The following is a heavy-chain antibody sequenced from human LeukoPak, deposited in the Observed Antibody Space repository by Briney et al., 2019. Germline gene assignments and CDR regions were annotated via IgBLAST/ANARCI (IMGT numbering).Heavy chain of an antibody. CDR3: ARHDRIIASPLV. D-gene: IGHD6-13*01. CDR1: GGSISSSSYN. CDR2: IYYSGTT. J-gene: IGHJ4*02. Sequence: SETLSLTCIVSGGSISSSSYNWAWIRQPSGKGLEWIGSIYYSGTTYYNPSLKSRLTISVDTSKNQFSLKLSSVTAADTAVYYCARHDRIIASPLVWGQGILVTVSS. V-gene: IGHV4-39*01.